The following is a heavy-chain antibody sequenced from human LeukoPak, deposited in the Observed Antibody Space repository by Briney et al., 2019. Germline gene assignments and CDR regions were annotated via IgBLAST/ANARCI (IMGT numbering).Heavy chain of an antibody. CDR2: ISSSSSYI. V-gene: IGHV3-21*01. CDR3: ASERTHDDLDY. CDR1: GFTFSSYS. D-gene: IGHD3-3*01. J-gene: IGHJ4*02. Sequence: GGSLRLSCAASGFTFSSYSMNWVRQAPGKGLEWVSSISSSSSYIYYADSVMGRFTISRDNAKNSLYLQMNSLRAEDTAVYYCASERTHDDLDYWGQVTLVTVSS.